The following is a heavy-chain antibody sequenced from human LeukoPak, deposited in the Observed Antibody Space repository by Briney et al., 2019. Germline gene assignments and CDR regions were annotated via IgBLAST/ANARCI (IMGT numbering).Heavy chain of an antibody. V-gene: IGHV1-69*01. CDR2: IIPISGTA. Sequence: SVKVSCKASGGTFSSYGISWVRQAPGQGLEWMGGIIPISGTANYAQKFQDRVTITADESTSTAYMELSRLRSDDTAVYYCARARVLRFLECPGPYWGQGTLVTVSS. D-gene: IGHD3-3*01. J-gene: IGHJ4*02. CDR3: ARARVLRFLECPGPY. CDR1: GGTFSSYG.